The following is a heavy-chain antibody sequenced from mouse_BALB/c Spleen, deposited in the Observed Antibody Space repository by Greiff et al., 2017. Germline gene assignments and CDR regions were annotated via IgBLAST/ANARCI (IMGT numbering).Heavy chain of an antibody. CDR3: ARHAGSSYDWYFDV. Sequence: EVHLVESGGGLVQPGGSLKLSCAASGFTFSSYTMSWVRQTPEKRLEWVAYISNGGGSTYYPDTVKGRFTISRDNAKNTLYLQMSSLKSEDTAMYYCARHAGSSYDWYFDVWGAGTTVTVSS. CDR2: ISNGGGST. CDR1: GFTFSSYT. D-gene: IGHD1-1*01. V-gene: IGHV5-12-2*01. J-gene: IGHJ1*01.